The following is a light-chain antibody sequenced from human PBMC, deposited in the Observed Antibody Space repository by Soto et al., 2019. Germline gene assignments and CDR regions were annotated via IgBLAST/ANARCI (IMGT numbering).Light chain of an antibody. V-gene: IGKV1-27*01. CDR3: QQYNSAPFT. Sequence: DIQMTQSPSSLSAPVGDRVTITCRASQGITNYLAWNQQRPGKVLELLIYAASTLQSGVPSRFSGSGSGTDFTLTISSLQPEDVATYYCQQYNSAPFTFGPGANVDIK. CDR2: AAS. CDR1: QGITNY. J-gene: IGKJ3*01.